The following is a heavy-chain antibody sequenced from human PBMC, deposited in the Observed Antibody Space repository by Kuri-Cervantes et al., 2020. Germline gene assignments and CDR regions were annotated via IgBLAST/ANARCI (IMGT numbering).Heavy chain of an antibody. CDR3: ARPSGSCSLLDAFDI. CDR2: ISSSGSTI. Sequence: GESLKISCAASGFTFSTYAMSWVRQAPGKGLEWVSYISSSGSTIYYADSVKGRFTISRDNAKNSLYLQMNSLRAEDTAVYYCARPSGSCSLLDAFDIWGQGTMVTVSS. CDR1: GFTFSTYA. V-gene: IGHV3-11*01. J-gene: IGHJ3*02. D-gene: IGHD1-26*01.